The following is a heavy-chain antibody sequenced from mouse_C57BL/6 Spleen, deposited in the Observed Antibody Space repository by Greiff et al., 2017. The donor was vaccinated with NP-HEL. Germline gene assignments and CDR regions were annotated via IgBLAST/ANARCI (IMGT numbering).Heavy chain of an antibody. V-gene: IGHV5-9*01. CDR2: ISGGGGNT. J-gene: IGHJ4*01. D-gene: IGHD2-3*01. Sequence: DVKLVESGGGLVKPGGSLKLSCAASGFTFSSYTMSWVRQTPEKRLEWVATISGGGGNTYYPDSVKGRFTISRDNAKNTLYLQMSSLRSEDTALYYCARQDDGYYGDAMDYWGQGTSVTVSS. CDR1: GFTFSSYT. CDR3: ARQDDGYYGDAMDY.